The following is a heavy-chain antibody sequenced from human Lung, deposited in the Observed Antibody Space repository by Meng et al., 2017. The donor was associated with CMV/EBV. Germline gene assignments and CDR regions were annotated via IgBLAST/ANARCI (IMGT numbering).Heavy chain of an antibody. CDR3: ARDRFEDYDFWSGYSLTDYYGMDV. V-gene: IGHV3-7*01. CDR1: GFTFSSYW. D-gene: IGHD3-3*01. J-gene: IGHJ6*02. CDR2: IKQDGSEK. Sequence: GGSXRLSCAASGFTFSSYWMSWVRQAPGKGLEWVANIKQDGSEKYYVDSVKGRFTISRDNAKNSLYLQMNSLRAEDTAVYYCARDRFEDYDFWSGYSLTDYYGMDVXGQGXTVTVSS.